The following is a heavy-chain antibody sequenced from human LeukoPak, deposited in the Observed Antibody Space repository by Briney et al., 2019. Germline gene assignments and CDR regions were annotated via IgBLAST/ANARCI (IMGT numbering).Heavy chain of an antibody. CDR3: AKTLRRYYFDY. CDR1: GFTFSSYG. D-gene: IGHD2-15*01. V-gene: IGHV3-30*18. CDR2: ISYDGSNK. J-gene: IGHJ4*02. Sequence: GGSLRLSCAASGFTFSSYGMHWVRQAPGKGLEWVAVISYDGSNKYYADSVKGRFTISRDNSKNTLYLQMNSLRAEDTAVYYCAKTLRRYYFDYWGQGTLVTVSS.